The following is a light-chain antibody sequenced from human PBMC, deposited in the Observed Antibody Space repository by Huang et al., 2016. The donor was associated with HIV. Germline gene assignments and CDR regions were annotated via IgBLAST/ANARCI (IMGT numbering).Light chain of an antibody. V-gene: IGKV1-13*02. CDR2: AAS. J-gene: IGKJ5*01. CDR1: QDIGTS. Sequence: AVQLTQSPSSLSASVGDTVIISCRASQDIGTSLTWYQQRTGRAPKLLISAASTLQTGVPSRFSGDSAGTYFTLFITNLQPEDFATYYCQQLHTYPITFGQGTRLDMK. CDR3: QQLHTYPIT.